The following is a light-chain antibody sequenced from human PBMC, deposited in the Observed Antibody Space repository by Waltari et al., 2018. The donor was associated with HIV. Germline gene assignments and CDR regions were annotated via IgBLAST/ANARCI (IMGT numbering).Light chain of an antibody. CDR2: QGS. CDR1: KLADKF. V-gene: IGLV3-1*01. CDR3: QAWDANHAV. J-gene: IGLJ2*01. Sequence: TQPPSVSISSGQTASIPCSGEKLADKFPCWYQKKPGQPPILLVYQGSRRPPGIPERFSASKSANTATLTIRGAQPLDEAVYFCQAWDANHAVFGGGTALTVL.